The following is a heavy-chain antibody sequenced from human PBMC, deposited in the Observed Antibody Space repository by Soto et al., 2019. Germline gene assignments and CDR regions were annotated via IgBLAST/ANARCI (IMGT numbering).Heavy chain of an antibody. CDR3: ARERFGELLGSWFDP. J-gene: IGHJ5*02. CDR1: GDTFSSYA. CDR2: IIPILGTP. D-gene: IGHD3-10*01. V-gene: IGHV1-69*10. Sequence: SVKVSCKASGDTFSSYAISWVRQAPGQGLEWMGGIIPILGTPNYAQKFQGRVTITADKSTSTAYMELSSLRSEDTAVYYCARERFGELLGSWFDPWGQGTLVTVSS.